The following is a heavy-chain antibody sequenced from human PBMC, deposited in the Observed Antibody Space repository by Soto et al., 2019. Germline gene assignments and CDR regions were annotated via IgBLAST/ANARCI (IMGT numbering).Heavy chain of an antibody. CDR1: GFAFSSYA. V-gene: IGHV3-23*01. CDR3: ARDQIRRVAFYYFDY. Sequence: GGSLRLSCAASGFAFSSYAMSWVRQTPGKGLEWISGISASSSTTYYADSVKGRFTIFKDYSKNTLYLLMNSLRAEDTAVYYCARDQIRRVAFYYFDYWGQGTLVTVSS. CDR2: ISASSSTT. D-gene: IGHD2-15*01. J-gene: IGHJ4*02.